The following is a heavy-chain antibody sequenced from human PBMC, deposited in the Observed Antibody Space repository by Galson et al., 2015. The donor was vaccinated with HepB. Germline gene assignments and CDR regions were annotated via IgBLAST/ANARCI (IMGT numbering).Heavy chain of an antibody. J-gene: IGHJ4*02. CDR1: GFTFSTYA. Sequence: SLRLSCAASGFTFSTYAMHWVRQAPGKGLEYVSGLDNNGGNTYYADSVKGRFTISRDNSKSTLYLHMSSLRAEDTAVFYCVKDRGSVRRDFDYWGQGTLVTVSS. D-gene: IGHD3-10*01. V-gene: IGHV3-64D*06. CDR2: LDNNGGNT. CDR3: VKDRGSVRRDFDY.